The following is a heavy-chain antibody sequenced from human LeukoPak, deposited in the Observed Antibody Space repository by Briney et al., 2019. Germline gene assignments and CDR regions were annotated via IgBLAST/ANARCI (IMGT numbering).Heavy chain of an antibody. V-gene: IGHV4-39*01. CDR3: QRPAYDILTGYQSDY. J-gene: IGHJ4*02. CDR1: GGSISSSSYY. D-gene: IGHD3-9*01. Sequence: KPSETLSLTCTVSGGSISSSSYYWGWIRQPPGKGLEWIGSIYYSGSTYYNPSLKSRVTISVDTSKNQFSLKLSSVTAADTAVYYWQRPAYDILTGYQSDYWGQGTLVTVSS. CDR2: IYYSGST.